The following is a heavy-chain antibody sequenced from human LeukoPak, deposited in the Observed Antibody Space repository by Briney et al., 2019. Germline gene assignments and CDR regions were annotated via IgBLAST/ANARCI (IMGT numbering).Heavy chain of an antibody. CDR2: ISGSGGST. CDR3: ARDLYYYDSSGYSDVYYGMDV. J-gene: IGHJ6*02. CDR1: GFTFSSYA. V-gene: IGHV3-23*01. Sequence: GGSLRLSCAASGFTFSSYAMSWVRQAPGKGLEWVSAISGSGGSTYYADSVKGRFTISRDNSKNTLYLQMNSLRGEDTAVYYCARDLYYYDSSGYSDVYYGMDVWGQGTTVTVSS. D-gene: IGHD3-22*01.